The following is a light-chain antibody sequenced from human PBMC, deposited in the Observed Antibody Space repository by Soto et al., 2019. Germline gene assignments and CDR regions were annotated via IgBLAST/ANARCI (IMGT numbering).Light chain of an antibody. CDR1: SSYVGGYNY. J-gene: IGLJ1*01. Sequence: QSVLTQPRSVSGSPGQSVTISCTGTSSYVGGYNYVSWYQQHPGKAPKLMIYDVSKRPSGVPDRFSGSKSGNTASLTISGLQAEDEADYYCCSYAGSYTSFFGTGTKVTVL. CDR2: DVS. CDR3: CSYAGSYTSF. V-gene: IGLV2-11*01.